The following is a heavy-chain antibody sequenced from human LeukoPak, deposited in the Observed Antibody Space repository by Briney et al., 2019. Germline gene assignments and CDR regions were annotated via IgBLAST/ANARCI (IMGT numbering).Heavy chain of an antibody. CDR2: INHSGST. V-gene: IGHV4-34*01. Sequence: SETLSLTCAVYGGSFSGYYWSWIRQPPGKGLEWIGEINHSGSTNYNPSLKSRVTTSVDTPKNQFSLKLSSVTAADTAVYYCARRPTTVTTYFDYWGQGTLVTVSS. CDR1: GGSFSGYY. CDR3: ARRPTTVTTYFDY. J-gene: IGHJ4*02. D-gene: IGHD4-17*01.